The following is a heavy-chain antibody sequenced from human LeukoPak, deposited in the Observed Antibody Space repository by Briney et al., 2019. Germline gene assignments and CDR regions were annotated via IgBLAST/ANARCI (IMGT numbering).Heavy chain of an antibody. CDR1: GDSVSRNNTT. CDR2: TFYRSKWYN. V-gene: IGHV6-1*01. Sequence: SQTLSLTCAISGDSVSRNNTTWNWIRQSPSRGLEWLGRTFYRSKWYNDYAVSVKSRITINADTSKDQVSLQLNSVTPEDTAVYYCARQNTDIATLDVWGQGTTVTVSS. D-gene: IGHD5-12*01. CDR3: ARQNTDIATLDV. J-gene: IGHJ6*02.